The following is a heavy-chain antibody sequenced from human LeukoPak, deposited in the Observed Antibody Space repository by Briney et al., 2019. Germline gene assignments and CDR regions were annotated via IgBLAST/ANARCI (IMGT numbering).Heavy chain of an antibody. Sequence: HPGGPLRLSCAASGFTFSSYAMSWVRQAPGKGLEWVSAISGSGGSTYYADSVKGRFTISRDNSKNTLYLQMNSLRAEDTAVYYCALGVRGVTFDYWGQGTLVTVSS. D-gene: IGHD3-10*01. CDR1: GFTFSSYA. CDR3: ALGVRGVTFDY. V-gene: IGHV3-23*01. CDR2: ISGSGGST. J-gene: IGHJ4*02.